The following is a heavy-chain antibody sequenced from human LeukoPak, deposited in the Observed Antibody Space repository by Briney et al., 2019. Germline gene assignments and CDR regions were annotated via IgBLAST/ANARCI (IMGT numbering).Heavy chain of an antibody. V-gene: IGHV3-30*18. CDR2: ISYDGSNK. D-gene: IGHD4-17*01. Sequence: RSLRLSCAASGFTFSSYGMHWVRQAPGKGLEWVAVISYDGSNKYYADSVKGRFTISRDNSKNTLYLQMNSLRAEDTAVYYCAKGGEVTTDPLEAGGDYWGQGTLVTVSS. J-gene: IGHJ4*02. CDR3: AKGGEVTTDPLEAGGDY. CDR1: GFTFSSYG.